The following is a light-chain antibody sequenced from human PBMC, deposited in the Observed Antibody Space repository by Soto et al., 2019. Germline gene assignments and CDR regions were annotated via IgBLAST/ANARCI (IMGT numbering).Light chain of an antibody. Sequence: EIVMTQSPATLSVSPGERATLSCRASQSVSRNLAWYQQKPGQTPRLLIFDASTRATGVPARCSGSGSGTEFTLTISSLQSEDFAVDYCKQYNSWAAISFGQGTRLEIK. J-gene: IGKJ5*01. V-gene: IGKV3-15*01. CDR2: DAS. CDR1: QSVSRN. CDR3: KQYNSWAAIS.